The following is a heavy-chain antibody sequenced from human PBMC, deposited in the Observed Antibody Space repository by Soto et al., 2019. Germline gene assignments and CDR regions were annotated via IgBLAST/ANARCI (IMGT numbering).Heavy chain of an antibody. CDR2: INSDGSST. D-gene: IGHD3-22*01. Sequence: PGGSLRLSCAASGFTFSSYWMHWVRQAPGKGLVWVSRINSDGSSTSYADSVKGRFTISRDNAKNTLYLQMNSLRAEDTAVYYCARGIGYDSSGYYRSGDAFDIWGQGTMVTVSS. CDR1: GFTFSSYW. V-gene: IGHV3-74*01. CDR3: ARGIGYDSSGYYRSGDAFDI. J-gene: IGHJ3*02.